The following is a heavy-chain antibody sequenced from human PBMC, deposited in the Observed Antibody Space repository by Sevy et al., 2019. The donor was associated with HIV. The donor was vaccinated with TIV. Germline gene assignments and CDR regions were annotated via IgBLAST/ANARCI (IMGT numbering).Heavy chain of an antibody. V-gene: IGHV3-21*06. Sequence: GGSLRLSCVASEFTFSSYNMNWVRQAPGKGLEWVSSISGSSNYIYYAESVKGRFRISRDNVKDTLYLQMNSLRADDTAVYYCVRGPPDGSYDYFDYWGQGTLVTISS. CDR2: ISGSSNYI. D-gene: IGHD1-26*01. CDR3: VRGPPDGSYDYFDY. CDR1: EFTFSSYN. J-gene: IGHJ4*02.